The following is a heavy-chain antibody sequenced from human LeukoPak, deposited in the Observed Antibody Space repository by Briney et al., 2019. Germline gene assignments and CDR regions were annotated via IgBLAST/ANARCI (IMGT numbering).Heavy chain of an antibody. CDR2: IYTSGST. CDR3: ARDKNKKSGYFDY. D-gene: IGHD3-3*01. Sequence: SETLSLTCTVSGGSLSSYYWSWIRQPPGKGLEWIGRIYTSGSTNYNPSLKSRVTMSVDTSKNQFSLKLSSVTAADTAVYYCARDKNKKSGYFDYWGQGTLVTVSS. CDR1: GGSLSSYY. J-gene: IGHJ4*02. V-gene: IGHV4-4*07.